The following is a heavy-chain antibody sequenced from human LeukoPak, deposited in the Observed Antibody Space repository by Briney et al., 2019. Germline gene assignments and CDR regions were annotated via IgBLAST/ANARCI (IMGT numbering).Heavy chain of an antibody. CDR1: GYTFTNYY. CDR3: ARPYNSSAYHYTFNWFDP. V-gene: IGHV1-2*02. J-gene: IGHJ5*02. Sequence: GASVKVSCKASGYTFTNYYLHWVRQAPGQGLEWMGWISPNSAATNYAQKFQGRIAMTGDTSISTAYMELSGLRSDDTAIYFCARPYNSSAYHYTFNWFDPWGQGTLVTVSS. CDR2: ISPNSAAT. D-gene: IGHD3-22*01.